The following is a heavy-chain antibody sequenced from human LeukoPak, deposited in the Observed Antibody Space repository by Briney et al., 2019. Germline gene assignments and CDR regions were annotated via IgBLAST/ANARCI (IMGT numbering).Heavy chain of an antibody. D-gene: IGHD1-26*01. J-gene: IGHJ5*02. V-gene: IGHV3-21*01. CDR2: ISSSSSYI. CDR3: ARDLEVGATSGDWFDP. CDR1: GFTFSSYS. Sequence: PGGSLRLSCAASGFTFSSYSMNWVRQAPGKGLEWVSSISSSSSYIYYADSVKGRFTISRDNAKNSLYLQMNSLRAEDTAVYYCARDLEVGATSGDWFDPWGQGTLVTVSS.